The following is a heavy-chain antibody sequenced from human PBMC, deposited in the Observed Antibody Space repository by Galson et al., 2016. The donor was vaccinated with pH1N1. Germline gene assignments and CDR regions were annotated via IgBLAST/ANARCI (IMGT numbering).Heavy chain of an antibody. CDR2: ITGRGDTT. J-gene: IGHJ4*02. D-gene: IGHD3-16*01. V-gene: IGHV3-23*01. CDR1: GFTFSSYG. CDR3: VKGVGGDY. Sequence: SLRLSCAASGFTFSSYGMSWVRQAPGKGLEWVSAITGRGDTTYYADSAKGRFTISRDNSKNTMYLQRNSPRGEDTAVYYCVKGVGGDYWGQGTLITVSS.